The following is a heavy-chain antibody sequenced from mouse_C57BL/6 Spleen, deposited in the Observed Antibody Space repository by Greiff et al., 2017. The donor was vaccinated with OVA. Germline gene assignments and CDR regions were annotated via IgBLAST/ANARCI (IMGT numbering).Heavy chain of an antibody. CDR3: AKGRDYYGSSNYAMDY. CDR1: GYTFTSYW. CDR2: IYPSDSET. J-gene: IGHJ4*01. V-gene: IGHV1-61*01. Sequence: QVQLQQPGAELVRPGSSVKLSCKASGYTFTSYWMDWVRQTPGQGLEWIGNIYPSDSETHNNQKFKDKATFTVVKSSSTAYRQLCRLTSEDTAVDYCAKGRDYYGSSNYAMDYWGQGTSVTVSS. D-gene: IGHD1-1*01.